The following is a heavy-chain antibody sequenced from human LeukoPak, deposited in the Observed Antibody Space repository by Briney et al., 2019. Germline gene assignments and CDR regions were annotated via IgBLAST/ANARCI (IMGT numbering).Heavy chain of an antibody. J-gene: IGHJ4*02. CDR2: IYYSGTT. Sequence: SQTLSLTCTVSGGSISSGGYYWSWIRQHPGKGLEWIGYIYYSGTTYYNPSLKSRVSISLDTSKNQFSRNLSSVTAADTAVYYCARSGTVTTWNYWGQGTLVTVSS. CDR3: ARSGTVTTWNY. CDR1: GGSISSGGYY. D-gene: IGHD4-17*01. V-gene: IGHV4-31*03.